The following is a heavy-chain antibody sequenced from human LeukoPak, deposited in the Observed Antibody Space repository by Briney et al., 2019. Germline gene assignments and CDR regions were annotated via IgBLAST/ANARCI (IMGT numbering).Heavy chain of an antibody. V-gene: IGHV3-48*03. CDR2: ISSSGSTI. CDR1: GFTFSSYE. J-gene: IGHJ4*02. Sequence: GGSLRLSCVVSGFTFSSYEMNWVRQAPGKGLEWVSYISSSGSTIYYADSVKGRFTISRDNAKNSLYLQMNSLRAEDTAVYYCARVLGFSYGSDYWGQGTLVTVSS. D-gene: IGHD5-18*01. CDR3: ARVLGFSYGSDY.